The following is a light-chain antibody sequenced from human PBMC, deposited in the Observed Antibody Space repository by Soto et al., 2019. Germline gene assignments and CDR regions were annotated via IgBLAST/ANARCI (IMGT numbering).Light chain of an antibody. Sequence: EVVLTQSPATLSLSPGDRATLSCRANQSISSNLAWYQQKPGQAPRLLIYGATTRATGIPARFSGSGSGTDFTLTISSLQPEDFATYYCQQFNNYPLTFGGGTKVDIK. J-gene: IGKJ4*01. CDR1: QSISSN. CDR2: GAT. CDR3: QQFNNYPLT. V-gene: IGKV3D-15*01.